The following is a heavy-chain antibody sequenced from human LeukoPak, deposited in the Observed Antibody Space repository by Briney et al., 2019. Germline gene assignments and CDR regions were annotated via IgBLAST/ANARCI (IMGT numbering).Heavy chain of an antibody. CDR2: INHSGST. J-gene: IGHJ5*02. CDR1: GGSFSGYY. Sequence: SETLSLTCAVYGGSFSGYYWSWIRQPPGKGLEWIGEINHSGSTNYNPSLKSRVTISVDTSKNQFSLKLGSVTAADTAVYYCARGLIVVVVAATRGDNWFDPWGQGTLVTVSS. V-gene: IGHV4-34*01. D-gene: IGHD2-15*01. CDR3: ARGLIVVVVAATRGDNWFDP.